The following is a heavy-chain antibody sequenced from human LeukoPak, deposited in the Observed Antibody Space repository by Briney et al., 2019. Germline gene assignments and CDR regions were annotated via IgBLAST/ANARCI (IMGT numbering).Heavy chain of an antibody. CDR2: IYHSGST. V-gene: IGHV4-38-2*01. D-gene: IGHD3-3*01. J-gene: IGHJ4*02. CDR3: ARTGYYDFWSGYYDY. Sequence: SETLSLTCAVSGYSISSGYYWGWIRQRPGKGLEWIGSIYHSGSTYYNPSLRSRVTISVDTSKNQFSLKLSSVTAADTAVYYCARTGYYDFWSGYYDYWGQGPLVTVSS. CDR1: GYSISSGYY.